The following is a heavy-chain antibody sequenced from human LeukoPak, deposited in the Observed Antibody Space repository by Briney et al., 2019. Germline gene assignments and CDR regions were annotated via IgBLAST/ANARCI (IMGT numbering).Heavy chain of an antibody. V-gene: IGHV3-13*04. CDR1: GFTVSSYD. Sequence: SGGSLRLSSAASGFTVSSYDMHWVRHPAGKGPEWVSGIGSAGGTYYPGSVKGRFTIFRENAKNSLYLQMNSLRAGDRAVYYCARSPYGGNSGFDYWGQGTLVTVSS. J-gene: IGHJ4*02. CDR3: ARSPYGGNSGFDY. D-gene: IGHD4-23*01. CDR2: IGSAGGT.